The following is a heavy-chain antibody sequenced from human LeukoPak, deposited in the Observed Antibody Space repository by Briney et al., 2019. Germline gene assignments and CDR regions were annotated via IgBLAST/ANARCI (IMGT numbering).Heavy chain of an antibody. J-gene: IGHJ6*03. Sequence: PSETLSLTCTVPGGSISSYYWSWIRQPAGKGLEWIGRIYTSGSTNYNPSLKSRVTMSVDTSKNQFSLKLSSVTAADTAVYYCARVGQLGYYYYYYYMDVWGKGTTVTVSS. D-gene: IGHD5-18*01. CDR2: IYTSGST. CDR3: ARVGQLGYYYYYYYMDV. V-gene: IGHV4-4*07. CDR1: GGSISSYY.